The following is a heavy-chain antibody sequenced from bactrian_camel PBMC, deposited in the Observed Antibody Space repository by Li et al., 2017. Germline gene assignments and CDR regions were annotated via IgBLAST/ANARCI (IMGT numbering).Heavy chain of an antibody. CDR2: ITRNGVT. CDR3: AARNGGGSVLCGFFSTDLTY. Sequence: VQLVESGGGLVQPGGSLRLSCVASGYTLTSYSPYCMAWFRQAPGKEREGVTTITRNGVTTYADSVKGRFTISQDNAKNTVYLQMNSLNPEDTAMYYCAARNGGGSVLCGFFSTDLTYWGQGTQVTVS. J-gene: IGHJ4*01. CDR1: GYTLTSYSPYC. D-gene: IGHD6*01. V-gene: IGHV3S53*01.